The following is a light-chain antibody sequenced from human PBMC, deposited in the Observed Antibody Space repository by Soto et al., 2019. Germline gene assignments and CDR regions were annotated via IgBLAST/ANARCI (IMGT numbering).Light chain of an antibody. V-gene: IGKV1D-12*01. Sequence: DIQMPQSPSSVSAFGGDRATFTCRASQDINTWLVWYQQKPGKAPKLLIYAASTLQGAGRSRFSGRGSGTDFSLTISSLQPEDFATYFCQQTNILPFTFGQGTKLEI. CDR2: AAS. CDR1: QDINTW. J-gene: IGKJ2*01. CDR3: QQTNILPFT.